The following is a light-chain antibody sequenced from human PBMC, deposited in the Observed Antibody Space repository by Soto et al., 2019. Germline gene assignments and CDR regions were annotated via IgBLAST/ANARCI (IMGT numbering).Light chain of an antibody. V-gene: IGLV1-40*01. Sequence: QSVLTQPPSVSGAPGQRVTISCTESSSNIGAGYDVHWYQQLPGTAPKLLIYGNSNRPSGVPDRFSGSKSGTSAYLAITGLQAEDETDYYCQSYDSSLSGGVFGGGTKLTAL. CDR2: GNS. CDR1: SSNIGAGYD. J-gene: IGLJ3*02. CDR3: QSYDSSLSGGV.